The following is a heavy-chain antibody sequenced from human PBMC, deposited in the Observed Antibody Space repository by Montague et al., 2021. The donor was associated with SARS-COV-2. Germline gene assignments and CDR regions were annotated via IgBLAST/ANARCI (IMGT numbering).Heavy chain of an antibody. D-gene: IGHD2-15*01. CDR1: GGSISSSSYY. Sequence: SDTLSLTRTVSGGSISSSSYYWGWIRQPPGKGLEWIGSIYYSGSTYYNPSLKSRVTISVDTSKNQFSLKLSSVTAADTAVYYCARLASGWWELTLDYWGQGTLVTVPS. CDR3: ARLASGWWELTLDY. CDR2: IYYSGST. J-gene: IGHJ4*02. V-gene: IGHV4-39*01.